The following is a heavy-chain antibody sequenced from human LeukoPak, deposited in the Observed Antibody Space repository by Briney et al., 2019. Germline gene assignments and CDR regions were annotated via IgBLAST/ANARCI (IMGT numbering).Heavy chain of an antibody. V-gene: IGHV4-34*01. CDR2: INHSGST. CDR3: ATGASGWYDY. CDR1: GESFSGYY. D-gene: IGHD6-19*01. J-gene: IGHJ4*02. Sequence: SETLSLTCAVYGESFSGYYWSWIRQLPGKGLEWIGEINHSGSTKYNPSLKSRVTISVDPSKNQFSLKLLSVTAADTAVYYCATGASGWYDYWGQGTLVTVSS.